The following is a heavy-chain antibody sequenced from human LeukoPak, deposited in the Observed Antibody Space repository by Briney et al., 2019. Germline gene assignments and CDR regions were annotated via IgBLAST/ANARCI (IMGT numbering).Heavy chain of an antibody. D-gene: IGHD2-2*01. CDR2: IIPIFGIA. J-gene: IGHJ5*02. CDR3: ARDRCSSTSCYRVNNWFDP. CDR1: GGTFSSYD. V-gene: IGHV1-69*04. Sequence: SVKVSCKASGGTFSSYDISWVRQPPGQGLEWMGRIIPIFGIANYAQKFQGRVTITADKSTSTAYMELSSLRSEDTAVYYCARDRCSSTSCYRVNNWFDPWGQGTLVTVSS.